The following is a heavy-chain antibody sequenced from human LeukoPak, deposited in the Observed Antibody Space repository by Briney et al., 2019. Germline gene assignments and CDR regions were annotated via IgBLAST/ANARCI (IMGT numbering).Heavy chain of an antibody. D-gene: IGHD5-18*01. V-gene: IGHV4-30-4*08. J-gene: IGHJ5*02. CDR3: ARGGYSYGSSPWFDP. CDR2: IYYSGST. Sequence: SETLSLTCTVSGGSISSGDYYWSWIRQPPGKGLEWIGYIYYSGSTYYNPSLKSRVTISVDTSKNQFSLKLSSVTAADTAVYYCARGGYSYGSSPWFDPWGQGTLATVSS. CDR1: GGSISSGDYY.